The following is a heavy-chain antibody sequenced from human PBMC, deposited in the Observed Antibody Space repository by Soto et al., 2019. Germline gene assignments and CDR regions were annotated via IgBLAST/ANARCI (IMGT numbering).Heavy chain of an antibody. D-gene: IGHD1-26*01. CDR2: IIPIFGTT. CDR1: GGTFGSLG. CDR3: ARATTKDGT. V-gene: IGHV1-69*06. Sequence: QLVQSGAEVKKPGSSVTISCKASGGTFGSLGLSWVRQAPGQGLEWMGGIIPIFGTTNYAQNFQGRVTITADKVTSTAYMELTSLTSEDTAVYYCARATTKDGTWGQGTLVTVSS. J-gene: IGHJ4*02.